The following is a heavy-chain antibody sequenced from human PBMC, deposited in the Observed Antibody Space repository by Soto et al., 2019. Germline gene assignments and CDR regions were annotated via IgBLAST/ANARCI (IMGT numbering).Heavy chain of an antibody. CDR1: GYTFNSYG. CDR2: ISGYNGDT. J-gene: IGHJ5*02. CDR3: ARGWELNH. Sequence: QVQLVQSGAEVKKPGASVKVSCKASGYTFNSYGITWVRQAPGQGLEWMGWISGYNGDTEYAQKVQGRVTITTDTSTSTAYMDLRSLTSDDTAVYYCARGWELNHWGQGTLVTVSS. D-gene: IGHD1-26*01. V-gene: IGHV1-18*01.